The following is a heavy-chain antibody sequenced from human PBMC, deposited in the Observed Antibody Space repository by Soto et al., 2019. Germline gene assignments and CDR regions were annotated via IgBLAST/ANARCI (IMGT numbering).Heavy chain of an antibody. CDR3: ARTTVVYNRFDP. CDR1: GGSISSGGYS. V-gene: IGHV4-30-2*01. CDR2: IYHSGST. J-gene: IGHJ5*02. Sequence: SETLSLTCAVSGGSISSGGYSWSWIRQPPGKGLEWIGYIYHSGSTYYNPSLKSRVTISVDRSKNQFSLKLSSVTAADTAVYYCARTTVVYNRFDPWGQGTLVTVSS. D-gene: IGHD4-17*01.